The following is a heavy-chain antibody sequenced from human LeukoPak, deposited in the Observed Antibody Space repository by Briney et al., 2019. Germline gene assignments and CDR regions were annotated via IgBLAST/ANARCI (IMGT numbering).Heavy chain of an antibody. J-gene: IGHJ4*02. Sequence: ASVKVSCKASGYTFTSHWMHWVRQAPGQGLEWMGIINPSGGSTSYSQKFQGRVTMTRDMSTSTVYMELSSLRSDDTAVYYCARAINYYDSYGYARGRTYYFDYWGQGTLVTVSS. CDR3: ARAINYYDSYGYARGRTYYFDY. CDR1: GYTFTSHW. D-gene: IGHD3-22*01. CDR2: INPSGGST. V-gene: IGHV1-46*01.